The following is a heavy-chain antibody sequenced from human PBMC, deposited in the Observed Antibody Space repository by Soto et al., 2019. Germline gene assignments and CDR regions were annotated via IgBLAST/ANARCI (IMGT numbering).Heavy chain of an antibody. CDR2: IYYSGST. CDR3: ARDMLAAAFGMDV. D-gene: IGHD6-13*01. CDR1: GGSISSYY. V-gene: IGHV4-59*01. Sequence: SETLSLTCTVSGGSISSYYWSWIRQPPGKGLEWIGYIYYSGSTNYNPSLKSRVTISVDTSKNQFSLKLSSVTAADTAVYYCARDMLAAAFGMDVWGQXTTVTVSS. J-gene: IGHJ6*02.